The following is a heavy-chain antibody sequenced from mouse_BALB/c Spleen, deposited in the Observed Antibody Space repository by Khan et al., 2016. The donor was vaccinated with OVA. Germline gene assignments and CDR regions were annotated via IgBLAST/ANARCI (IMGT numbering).Heavy chain of an antibody. CDR1: GYIFTSYW. Sequence: QVQLQQSGADLVRPGASVRLSCKTSGYIFTSYWIHWVKQRSGQGLDWIARIYPGTGSTYYNENFKGKATPTADKSSSTAYMQLSSLKSEDSAVYFCARGDYGSTYVFDYWGQGTLVTVSA. CDR2: IYPGTGST. CDR3: ARGDYGSTYVFDY. J-gene: IGHJ3*01. V-gene: IGHV1S132*01. D-gene: IGHD1-1*01.